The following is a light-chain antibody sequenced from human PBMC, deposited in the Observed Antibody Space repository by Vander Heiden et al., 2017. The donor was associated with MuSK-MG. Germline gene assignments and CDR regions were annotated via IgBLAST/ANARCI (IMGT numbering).Light chain of an antibody. CDR3: QQYNNWPPMYT. CDR1: QSVSSN. J-gene: IGKJ2*01. Sequence: ETVMTQSPATLSVSPGERATLSCRASQSVSSNLAWYQQKPGQAPRLLMYGASTRATGIPTRFTGSGSRTEFTLTISSLQSEDFAVYYCQQYNNWPPMYTFGQGTKLEIK. V-gene: IGKV3-15*01. CDR2: GAS.